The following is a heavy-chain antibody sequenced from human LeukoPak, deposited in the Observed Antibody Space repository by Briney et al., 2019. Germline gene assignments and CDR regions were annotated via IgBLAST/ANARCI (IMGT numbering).Heavy chain of an antibody. D-gene: IGHD3-3*01. J-gene: IGHJ3*02. CDR3: AKLPIFGVVIKRDDAFDI. Sequence: GGSLRLSCVASGFPFSSYAMSWVRQAPGKGLEWVSAISGSGGSTYYADSVKGRFTISRDNSKNTLYLQMNSLRAEDTAVYYCAKLPIFGVVIKRDDAFDIWGQGTMVTVSS. V-gene: IGHV3-23*01. CDR1: GFPFSSYA. CDR2: ISGSGGST.